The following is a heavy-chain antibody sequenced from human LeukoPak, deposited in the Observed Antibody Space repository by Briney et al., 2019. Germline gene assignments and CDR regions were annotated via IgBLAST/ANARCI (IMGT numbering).Heavy chain of an antibody. CDR3: ARDQSSSWYWFDP. Sequence: SQTLSLTCAVSGGSISSGGYSWNWIRQPPGKGLEWIGYIYHSGTTYYNPSLKSRVTISVDRSKNRFSLKLSSVTAADTAVYYCARDQSSSWYWFDPWGQGTLVTVSS. CDR1: GGSISSGGYS. CDR2: IYHSGTT. D-gene: IGHD6-13*01. V-gene: IGHV4-30-2*01. J-gene: IGHJ5*02.